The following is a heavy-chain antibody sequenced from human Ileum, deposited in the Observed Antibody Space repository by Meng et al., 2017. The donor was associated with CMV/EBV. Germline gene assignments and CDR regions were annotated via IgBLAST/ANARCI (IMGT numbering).Heavy chain of an antibody. CDR1: DGSVSGTA. J-gene: IGHJ4*02. D-gene: IGHD2-2*01. CDR2: VYSGGST. CDR3: ARGSSSWAFDY. Sequence: VKLQGAGPGRVKPCETCSLPGSFSDGSVSGTAWGWIRQPAKNGMEWIGRVYSGGSTDYNPSLQSRVTMSVDTSKNQFSLKLSSVTAADTAVYYCARGSSSWAFDYWGQGTLVTVSS. V-gene: IGHV4-4*07.